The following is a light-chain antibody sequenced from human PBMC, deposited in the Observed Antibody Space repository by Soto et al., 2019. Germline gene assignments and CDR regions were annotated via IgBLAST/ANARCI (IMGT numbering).Light chain of an antibody. Sequence: DIQMTQSPPTLPAFVGDTVTITCRASQSVSSWLAWYQQKPGTAPNLLIYDASSLASGVPSRFSGSGSGTNFTLTIRSLQPDDFATYYCQQYISFPKTFGQGTEVEMK. CDR2: DAS. CDR1: QSVSSW. CDR3: QQYISFPKT. V-gene: IGKV1-5*01. J-gene: IGKJ1*01.